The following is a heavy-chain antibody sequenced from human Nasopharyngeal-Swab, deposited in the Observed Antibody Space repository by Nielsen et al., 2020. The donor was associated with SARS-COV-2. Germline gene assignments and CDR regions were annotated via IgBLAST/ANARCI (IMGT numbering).Heavy chain of an antibody. Sequence: ASVKVSCKASGYTFTGYYMHWVRQAPGQGLEWMGRINPNSGGTNYAQKFQGRVTMTRDTSISTAYMGLSRLRSDDTAVYYCARVSFRGDYGDAFDIWGQGTMVTVSS. V-gene: IGHV1-2*06. CDR3: ARVSFRGDYGDAFDI. CDR1: GYTFTGYY. J-gene: IGHJ3*02. D-gene: IGHD3-10*01. CDR2: INPNSGGT.